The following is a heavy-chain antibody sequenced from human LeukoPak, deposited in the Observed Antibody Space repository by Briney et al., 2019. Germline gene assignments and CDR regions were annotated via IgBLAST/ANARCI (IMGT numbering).Heavy chain of an antibody. J-gene: IGHJ4*02. V-gene: IGHV3-23*01. Sequence: PGGSLRLSCAASGFTFSGYAMSWVRQAPGKGLEWVSAISGSGGSTYYADSVKGRFTISRDNSKNTLYLQMNSLRAEDTAVYYCAKSALWFGEEGYFDYWGQGTLVTVSS. CDR1: GFTFSGYA. D-gene: IGHD3-10*01. CDR2: ISGSGGST. CDR3: AKSALWFGEEGYFDY.